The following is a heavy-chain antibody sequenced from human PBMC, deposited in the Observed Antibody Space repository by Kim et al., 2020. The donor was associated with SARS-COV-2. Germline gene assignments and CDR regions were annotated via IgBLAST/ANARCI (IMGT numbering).Heavy chain of an antibody. D-gene: IGHD1-26*01. CDR1: GYTFTSYG. Sequence: ASVKVSCKASGYTFTSYGISWVRQAPGQGLEWMGWISAYNGNTNYAQKLQGRVTMTTDTSTSTAYMELRSLRSDDTAVYYCARGYIVGGWGEWELLWRRTSYYGMDVCGQGTTVTVSS. CDR2: ISAYNGNT. J-gene: IGHJ6*02. V-gene: IGHV1-18*04. CDR3: ARGYIVGGWGEWELLWRRTSYYGMDV.